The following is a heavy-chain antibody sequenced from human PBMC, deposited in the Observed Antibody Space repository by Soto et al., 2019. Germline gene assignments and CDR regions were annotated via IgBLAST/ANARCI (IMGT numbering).Heavy chain of an antibody. D-gene: IGHD6-6*01. V-gene: IGHV1-69*01. CDR3: AREPAARPRRPYYFDY. CDR2: IIPIFGTA. Sequence: QVQLVQSGAEVKKPGSSVKVSCKDSGGTFSSYAISWVRQAPGQGLEWMGGIIPIFGTANYAQKFQGRVTITADESTSTADMELSSLRSEDTAVYYCAREPAARPRRPYYFDYWGKGTLVTVSS. CDR1: GGTFSSYA. J-gene: IGHJ4*02.